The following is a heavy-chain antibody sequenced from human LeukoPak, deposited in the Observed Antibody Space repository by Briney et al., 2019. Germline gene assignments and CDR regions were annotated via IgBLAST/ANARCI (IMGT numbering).Heavy chain of an antibody. Sequence: SETLSLTCAVFGGSFSGYYWSWIRQPPGKGLEWIGEINHSGSTNYNPSLKSRVTISVDTSKNRFSLKLSSVTAADTAVYYCARGRSSSWSDAFDIWGQGTMVTVSS. D-gene: IGHD6-13*01. CDR3: ARGRSSSWSDAFDI. J-gene: IGHJ3*02. CDR1: GGSFSGYY. V-gene: IGHV4-34*01. CDR2: INHSGST.